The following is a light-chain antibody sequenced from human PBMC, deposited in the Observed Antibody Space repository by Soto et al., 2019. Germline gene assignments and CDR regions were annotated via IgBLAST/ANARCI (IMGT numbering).Light chain of an antibody. J-gene: IGKJ1*01. V-gene: IGKV1-5*03. CDR3: QQYNSEWT. CDR2: KAS. Sequence: DVQMTQSPSTLSAYVGDRVTITCRASQSISSWLAWYQQKPGKAPKLLIYKASSLESGVPSRFSGSGSGTEFTLTISSLQPDDFATYYCQQYNSEWTFGQETKVEIK. CDR1: QSISSW.